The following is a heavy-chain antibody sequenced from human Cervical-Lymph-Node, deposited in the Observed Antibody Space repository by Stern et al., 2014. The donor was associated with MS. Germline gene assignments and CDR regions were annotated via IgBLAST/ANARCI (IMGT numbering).Heavy chain of an antibody. CDR2: IYPADSDT. V-gene: IGHV5-51*03. D-gene: IGHD4-23*01. CDR1: GYSFGTNW. Sequence: EVQLVESGAEVKKPGESLKISCKGSGYSFGTNWIGWVRQMPGKGLEWMGIIYPADSDTRYSSSFQGQVTTSANESINTAYLQWSSLKASDTATYYCARFSKLRRSRFDAWGQGTLVTVSS. CDR3: ARFSKLRRSRFDA. J-gene: IGHJ5*02.